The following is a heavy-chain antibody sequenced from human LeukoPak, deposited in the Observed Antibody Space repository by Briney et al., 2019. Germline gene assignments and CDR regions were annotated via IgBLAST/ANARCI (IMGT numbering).Heavy chain of an antibody. CDR2: IKQDESEE. J-gene: IGHJ4*02. CDR1: GFTFSSYW. V-gene: IGHV3-7*01. CDR3: ARRIVTYYYGSGLDY. Sequence: GGSLRLSCAASGFTFSSYWMSWVRQAPGKGLEWVANIKQDESEEYYVDSVKGRFTISRDNAKNSLYLQLNSLRAEDTAVYFCARRIVTYYYGSGLDYWGQGTLVTVSS. D-gene: IGHD3-10*01.